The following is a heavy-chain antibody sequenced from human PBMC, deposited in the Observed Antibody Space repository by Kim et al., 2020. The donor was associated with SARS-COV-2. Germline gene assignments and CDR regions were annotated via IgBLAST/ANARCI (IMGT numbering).Heavy chain of an antibody. CDR2: IIPIFGTA. J-gene: IGHJ6*02. Sequence: SVKVSCKASGGTFSRYAFSWVRQAPGQGLEWMGGIIPIFGTANYAQKFQGGVTNTADESTSTAYMELSSLRSEDTAVYYCARSAYSGSSNNYYYYGMDVWGQGTTVTVSS. D-gene: IGHD1-26*01. CDR1: GGTFSRYA. CDR3: ARSAYSGSSNNYYYYGMDV. V-gene: IGHV1-69*13.